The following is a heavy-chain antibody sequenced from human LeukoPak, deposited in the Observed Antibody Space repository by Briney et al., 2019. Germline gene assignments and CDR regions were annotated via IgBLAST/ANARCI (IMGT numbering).Heavy chain of an antibody. CDR2: ISAYNGNT. Sequence: GASVKVSCKASGYTFTSYGITWVRQAPGQGLEWLGWISAYNGNTNYAQKFQGRVTMTTDTSTSTAYMELRSLRSDDTAVYYCARDLRKQWLSWYYMDVWGKGTTVTVSS. D-gene: IGHD6-19*01. CDR1: GYTFTSYG. J-gene: IGHJ6*03. V-gene: IGHV1-18*01. CDR3: ARDLRKQWLSWYYMDV.